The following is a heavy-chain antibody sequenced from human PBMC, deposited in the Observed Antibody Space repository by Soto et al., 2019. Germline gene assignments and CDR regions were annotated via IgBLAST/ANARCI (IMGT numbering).Heavy chain of an antibody. J-gene: IGHJ3*01. CDR1: GFTFSSSE. Sequence: LRLSCAASGFTFSSSEMYWVRQAPGKGLEWVSYIHPGGQIIFYADSVKGRFTISRDNAKNSVYLQMNNLRAEDTAVYYCARRGSSWGQGTMVTVSS. V-gene: IGHV3-48*03. CDR2: IHPGGQII. CDR3: ARRGSS. D-gene: IGHD2-2*01.